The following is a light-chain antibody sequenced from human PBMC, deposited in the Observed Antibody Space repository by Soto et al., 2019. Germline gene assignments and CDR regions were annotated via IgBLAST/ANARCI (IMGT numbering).Light chain of an antibody. V-gene: IGKV3-20*01. J-gene: IGKJ5*01. CDR3: QQCGSPPIT. CDR1: QSISSNY. Sequence: EIVLTQSPGTLSLSPGEGASLSCRASQSISSNYLAWYQQKPGQAPRLLIYGASRRATGIPDRFSGSGSGTDFTLTINRLEPEDFAVYYCQQCGSPPITFGQGTRVEIE. CDR2: GAS.